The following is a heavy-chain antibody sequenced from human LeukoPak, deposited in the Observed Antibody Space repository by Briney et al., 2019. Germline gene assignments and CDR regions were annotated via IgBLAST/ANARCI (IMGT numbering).Heavy chain of an antibody. CDR2: VYHSGST. CDR1: GASISSSNW. D-gene: IGHD3-9*01. CDR3: ARAYDILTGYYYFDS. V-gene: IGHV4-4*02. J-gene: IGHJ4*02. Sequence: SGTLSLTCAVSGASISSSNWWSWVRQPPGKGLEWIGEVYHSGSTNYNPSLKSRVTISVDKSNNQFSLKLNSVTAADTAVYYCARAYDILTGYYYFDSWGQGTLVTVSS.